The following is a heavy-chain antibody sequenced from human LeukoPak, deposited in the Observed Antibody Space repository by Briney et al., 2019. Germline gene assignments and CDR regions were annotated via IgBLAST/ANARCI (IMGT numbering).Heavy chain of an antibody. CDR2: IYYSGST. Sequence: SETLSLTCTVSGGSISSGDYYWSWIRQPPGKGLEWIGYIYYSGSTYYNPSLKSRVTISVDTSKNQFSLKLSSVTAADTAVYYCARAHPRGYCSGGSCYYYYMDVWGKGTTVTVSS. D-gene: IGHD2-15*01. J-gene: IGHJ6*03. V-gene: IGHV4-30-4*08. CDR3: ARAHPRGYCSGGSCYYYYMDV. CDR1: GGSISSGDYY.